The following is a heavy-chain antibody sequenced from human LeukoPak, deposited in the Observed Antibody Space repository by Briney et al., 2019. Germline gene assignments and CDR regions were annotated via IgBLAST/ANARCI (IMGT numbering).Heavy chain of an antibody. CDR2: VIPLLGIP. Sequence: ASVKVSCKASGGTFNNFAISWVRQAPGQGLEWMGGVIPLLGIPNYAQKFQGRVTVTASKSTNTAYMELTSLRSEDTAVYYCAGGTHDYGDYGWSQGTLVTVSS. D-gene: IGHD4-17*01. V-gene: IGHV1-69*10. CDR1: GGTFNNFA. CDR3: AGGTHDYGDYG. J-gene: IGHJ4*02.